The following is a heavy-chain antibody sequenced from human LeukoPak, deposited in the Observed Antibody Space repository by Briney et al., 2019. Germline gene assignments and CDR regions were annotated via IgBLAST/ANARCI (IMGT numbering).Heavy chain of an antibody. J-gene: IGHJ4*02. Sequence: GGSLRLSCAASGFTVSSNYMSWVRQAPGKGLEWVSVIYSGGSTYYADSVKGRFTISRDNSKNTLYLQMNSLRAEATAVYYCATSYSPFGLIDYWGQGTLVTVSS. CDR2: IYSGGST. V-gene: IGHV3-66*02. CDR3: ATSYSPFGLIDY. D-gene: IGHD4-11*01. CDR1: GFTVSSNY.